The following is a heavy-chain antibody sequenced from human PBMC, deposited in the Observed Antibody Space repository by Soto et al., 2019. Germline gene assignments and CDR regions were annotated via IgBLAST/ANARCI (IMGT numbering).Heavy chain of an antibody. D-gene: IGHD6-6*01. CDR3: ARHLAGRYSSSSLDYYYYYMDV. V-gene: IGHV5-51*01. CDR1: GYSFTSYW. Sequence: LGESLKISCKGSGYSFTSYWIGWVRQMPGKGLEWMGIIYPGDSDTRYSPSFQGQVTISADKSISTAYLQWSSLKASDTAMYYCARHLAGRYSSSSLDYYYYYMDVWGKGTTVTVSS. J-gene: IGHJ6*03. CDR2: IYPGDSDT.